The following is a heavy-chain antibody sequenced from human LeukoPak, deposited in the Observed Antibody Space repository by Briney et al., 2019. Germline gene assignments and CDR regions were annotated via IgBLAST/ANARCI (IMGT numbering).Heavy chain of an antibody. CDR2: ISYDGSNK. V-gene: IGHV3-30-3*01. CDR3: ARGISIAAVDY. CDR1: GFTFSSYA. D-gene: IGHD6-6*01. J-gene: IGHJ4*02. Sequence: PGRSLRLSCAASGFTFSSYAMHWVRQAPGKGLEWVAVISYDGSNKYYADSVKGRFTISRDNSKNTLYLQMNSLRAEDTAVYYCARGISIAAVDYWGQGTLVTVSS.